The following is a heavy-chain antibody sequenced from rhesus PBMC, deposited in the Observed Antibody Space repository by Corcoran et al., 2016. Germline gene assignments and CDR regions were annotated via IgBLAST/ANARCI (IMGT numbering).Heavy chain of an antibody. CDR2: ISSVSMYI. V-gene: IGHV3S16*01. J-gene: IGHJ6*01. D-gene: IGHD3-9*01. CDR1: GFTFSRYG. CDR3: TRDMSITRMITGYYYTVGLDS. Sequence: EVQLVESGGGLVQPGGSLRLSCAASGFTFSRYGLSWFRQDMAKVLGWVSFISSVSMYIYYADSVNGRFTNSRDNAKNSLSLQMNSLRAEYTAVYDCTRDMSITRMITGYYYTVGLDSWGQGVVVTVSS.